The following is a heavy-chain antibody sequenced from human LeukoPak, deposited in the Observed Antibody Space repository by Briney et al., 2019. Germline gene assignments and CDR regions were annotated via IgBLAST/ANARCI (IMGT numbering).Heavy chain of an antibody. V-gene: IGHV1-46*01. CDR2: INPSGGDT. J-gene: IGHJ4*02. D-gene: IGHD3-22*01. CDR3: ARALKIYYDSDY. CDR1: GYILSSYN. Sequence: ASVKVSCKASGYILSSYNMHWVRQAPGQGLEWLGIINPSGGDTKYAQKFQGRVTMTRDTSISTAYMELSRLRSDDTAVYYCARALKIYYDSDYWGQGTLVTVSS.